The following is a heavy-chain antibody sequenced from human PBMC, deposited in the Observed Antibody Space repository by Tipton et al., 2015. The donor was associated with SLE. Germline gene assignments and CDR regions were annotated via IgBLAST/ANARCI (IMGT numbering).Heavy chain of an antibody. Sequence: LRLSCTVSGYSISSAYYWGWIRQPPGKGLEWIGSIYYSGSTCYNPSLKSRVTISVDTSKNQFSLKLSSVTAADTAVYYCARGPAVTTYYYYYYYMDVWGKGTTVTVSS. J-gene: IGHJ6*03. CDR3: ARGPAVTTYYYYYYYMDV. D-gene: IGHD2/OR15-2a*01. CDR2: IYYSGST. V-gene: IGHV4-38-2*02. CDR1: GYSISSAYY.